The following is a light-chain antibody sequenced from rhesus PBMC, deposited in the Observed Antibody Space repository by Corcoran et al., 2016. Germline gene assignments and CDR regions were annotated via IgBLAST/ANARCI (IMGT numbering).Light chain of an antibody. J-gene: IGKJ2*01. V-gene: IGKV1-25*01. Sequence: DIQMTQSPSSLPASMGDTVTITCRASQGTNSYLAWYQQKPGKAPNLLIYKAYTLQSGGPARFSGSGSGTDFTLTISSLQPEDFATCHCQQHNSYPFSFGQGSKVEIK. CDR2: KAY. CDR3: QQHNSYPFS. CDR1: QGTNSY.